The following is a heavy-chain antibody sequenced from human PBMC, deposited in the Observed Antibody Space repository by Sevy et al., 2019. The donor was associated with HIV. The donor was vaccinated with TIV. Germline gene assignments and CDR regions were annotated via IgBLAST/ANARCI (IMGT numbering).Heavy chain of an antibody. J-gene: IGHJ4*02. Sequence: GGSQRLSCAASGFTFNVYEMNWVRQAPGKGLEWVSYISSSFSIYYADSVKGRFTISRDNAKNSLYLQMNSLRAEDTAVYYWTNYVHYWGQGTLVTVSS. D-gene: IGHD4-17*01. CDR1: GFTFNVYE. CDR3: TNYVHY. V-gene: IGHV3-48*03. CDR2: ISSSFSI.